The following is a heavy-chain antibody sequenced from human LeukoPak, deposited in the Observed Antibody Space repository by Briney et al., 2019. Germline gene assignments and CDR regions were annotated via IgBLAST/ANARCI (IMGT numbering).Heavy chain of an antibody. Sequence: GRSLRLSCAASGITLSSYAMHWVRQAPGKGLEWVSLISSGGTDEYYADSVKGRFTISRDNSENTLYLQLNSLRGEDTAVYYCARDSTYYYDSGSSGPHYFDNWGQGTLVTVSS. CDR2: ISSGGTDE. V-gene: IGHV3-30*01. CDR3: ARDSTYYYDSGSSGPHYFDN. D-gene: IGHD3-10*01. J-gene: IGHJ4*02. CDR1: GITLSSYA.